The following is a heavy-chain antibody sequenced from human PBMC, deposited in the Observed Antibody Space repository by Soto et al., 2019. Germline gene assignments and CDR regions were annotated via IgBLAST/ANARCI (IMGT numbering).Heavy chain of an antibody. V-gene: IGHV3-23*01. CDR3: AKAGTTSGSGHFDC. D-gene: IGHD2-15*01. Sequence: VVSLRLSCAASGFTFSSYAMNWVRQAPGKGLEWLSVISSSGGNIHYGDSVKGRFTVSRDNSKNTLYLQVNSLGTEDTAVYYCAKAGTTSGSGHFDCWGQGPLVTVSS. J-gene: IGHJ4*02. CDR1: GFTFSSYA. CDR2: ISSSGGNI.